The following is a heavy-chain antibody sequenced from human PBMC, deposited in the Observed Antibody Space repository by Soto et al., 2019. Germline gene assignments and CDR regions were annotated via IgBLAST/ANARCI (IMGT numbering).Heavy chain of an antibody. Sequence: SVKVSCKASGYTFTSYGISWVRQAPGQGLEWMGWISAYNGNTNYAQKLQGRVTMTPDTSTSTAYMELRSLRSDDTEVYYCARAGIVGASEPGGGNWFDLCGPGTLVTVSA. J-gene: IGHJ5*02. CDR2: ISAYNGNT. CDR3: ARAGIVGASEPGGGNWFDL. CDR1: GYTFTSYG. V-gene: IGHV1-18*01. D-gene: IGHD1-26*01.